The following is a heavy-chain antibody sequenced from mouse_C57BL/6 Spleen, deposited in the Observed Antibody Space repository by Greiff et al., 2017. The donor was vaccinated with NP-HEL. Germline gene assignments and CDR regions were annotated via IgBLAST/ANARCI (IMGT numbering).Heavy chain of an antibody. Sequence: EVQRVESEGGLVQPGSSMKLSCTASGFTFSDYYMAWVRQVPEKGLEWVANINYDGSSTYYLDSLKSRFIISRDNAKNILYLQMSSLKSEDTATYYCARDLATEGFFDYWGQGTTLTVSS. CDR2: INYDGSST. CDR1: GFTFSDYY. D-gene: IGHD1-1*01. CDR3: ARDLATEGFFDY. V-gene: IGHV5-16*01. J-gene: IGHJ2*01.